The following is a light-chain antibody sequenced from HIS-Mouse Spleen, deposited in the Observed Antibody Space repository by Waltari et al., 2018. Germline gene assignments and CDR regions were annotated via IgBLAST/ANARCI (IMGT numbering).Light chain of an antibody. V-gene: IGLV2-11*01. CDR1: SSDVGGYNY. J-gene: IGLJ2*01. CDR3: CSYAGSYTLRV. CDR2: EVS. Sequence: QSALTQPRSVSGSPGQSVTISCTGTSSDVGGYNYVSWYQQHPGKAPKLMIYEVSKRPAGVPVRFSGSKSGNTASLTISGLQAEDEADYYCCSYAGSYTLRVFGGGTKLTVL.